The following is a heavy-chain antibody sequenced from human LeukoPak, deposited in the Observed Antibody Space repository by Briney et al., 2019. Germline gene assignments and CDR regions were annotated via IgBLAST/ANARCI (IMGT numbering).Heavy chain of an antibody. CDR2: ISGSGGST. V-gene: IGHV3-23*01. CDR1: GFTFSSYA. CDR3: AKDPTGSGQFDY. Sequence: GGSLRLSCAASGFTFSSYAMSWVRQAPGEGLEWVSAISGSGGSTYYADSVKGRFTISRDNSKNTLYLQMNSLRAEDTAVYYCAKDPTGSGQFDYWGQGTLVTVSS. D-gene: IGHD3-10*01. J-gene: IGHJ4*02.